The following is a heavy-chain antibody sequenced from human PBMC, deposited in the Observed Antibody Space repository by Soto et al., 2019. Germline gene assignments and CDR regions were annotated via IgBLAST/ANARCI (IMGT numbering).Heavy chain of an antibody. CDR3: ARARDGDYVWGSYRYFDY. D-gene: IGHD3-16*02. CDR2: IWYDGSNK. J-gene: IGHJ4*02. CDR1: GFTFSSYG. Sequence: QVQLVESGGGVVQPGRSLRLSCAASGFTFSSYGMHWVRQAPGKGLEWVAVIWYDGSNKYYADSVKGRFTISRDNSKNTLYLQMNSLRAEDTAVYYCARARDGDYVWGSYRYFDYWGQGTLVTVSS. V-gene: IGHV3-33*01.